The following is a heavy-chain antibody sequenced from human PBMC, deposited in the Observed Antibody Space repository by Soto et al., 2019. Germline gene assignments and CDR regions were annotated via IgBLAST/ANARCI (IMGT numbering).Heavy chain of an antibody. CDR2: IYYSGST. J-gene: IGHJ4*02. D-gene: IGHD2-21*02. V-gene: IGHV4-39*01. CDR1: GGSISSGGYY. Sequence: PSETLSLTCTVSGGSISSGGYYWGWIRQPPGKGLEWIGSIYYSGSTYNNPSLKSRVSMSVDTSKNQFSLKLRSVTAADTALYYCARQRTSVVTQAYFDSWGQGSLVTVSS. CDR3: ARQRTSVVTQAYFDS.